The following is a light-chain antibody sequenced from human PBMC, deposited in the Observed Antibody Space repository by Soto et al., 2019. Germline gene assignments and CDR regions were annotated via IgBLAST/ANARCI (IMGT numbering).Light chain of an antibody. V-gene: IGLV2-14*01. J-gene: IGLJ3*02. CDR1: SSDVGFYNY. CDR3: TSYTTSSTWV. CDR2: EVT. Sequence: QSVLTQPASVSGSPGKSITISCSGTSSDVGFYNYVSWFQQYPGKAPKLMIFEVTNRPSGVSDRFSGSKSDNTASLTISGLQADDEADYFCTSYTTSSTWVFGGGTQLTVL.